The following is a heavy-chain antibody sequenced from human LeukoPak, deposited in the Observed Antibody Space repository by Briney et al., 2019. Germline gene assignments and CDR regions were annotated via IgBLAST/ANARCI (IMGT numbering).Heavy chain of an antibody. CDR1: GFTFSSYA. D-gene: IGHD2-2*01. V-gene: IGHV3-23*01. Sequence: GGSLRLSCAASGFTFSSYAMSWVRQAPGKGLEWVSAISGSGGSTYYADSVKGRFTISRDNSKNTLYLQMNSLRAEDTAVYYCAKVGQYQLLEWNYYYGMDVWGQGTTVTVSS. J-gene: IGHJ6*02. CDR2: ISGSGGST. CDR3: AKVGQYQLLEWNYYYGMDV.